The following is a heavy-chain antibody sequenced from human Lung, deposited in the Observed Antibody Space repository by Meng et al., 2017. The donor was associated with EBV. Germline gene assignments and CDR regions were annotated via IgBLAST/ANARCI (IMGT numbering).Heavy chain of an antibody. D-gene: IGHD2-2*01. CDR2: INYSGIT. CDR1: GRSFSNSY. V-gene: IGHV4-34*01. Sequence: QVTLQQWGARMLKPSENLSLTCGVSGRSFSNSYWSWIPQPPGKGLEWIGQINYSGITNYNPSLKSRVTISVDTSKNQFSLSLNSVTAADTAVYYCARGGTSSAPFDYWGQGTLVTVFS. J-gene: IGHJ4*02. CDR3: ARGGTSSAPFDY.